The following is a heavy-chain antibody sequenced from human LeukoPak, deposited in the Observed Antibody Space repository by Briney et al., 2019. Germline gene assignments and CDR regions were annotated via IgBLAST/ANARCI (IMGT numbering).Heavy chain of an antibody. Sequence: PGGSLRLACAASGFTFSSYGMHWVRQAPGKGLEWVAVISYDGSNKYYADSVKGRFTISRDNSKNTLYLQMNSLRAEDTAVYYCAKDVLLWFGEFKTYGMDVWGQGTTVTVSS. CDR2: ISYDGSNK. J-gene: IGHJ6*02. V-gene: IGHV3-30*18. CDR1: GFTFSSYG. D-gene: IGHD3-10*01. CDR3: AKDVLLWFGEFKTYGMDV.